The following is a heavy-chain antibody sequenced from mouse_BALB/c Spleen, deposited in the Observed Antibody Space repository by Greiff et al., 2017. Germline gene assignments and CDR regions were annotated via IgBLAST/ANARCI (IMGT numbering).Heavy chain of an antibody. CDR1: GYTFTDYA. Sequence: VQLQQSGAELVRPGVSVKISCKGSGYTFTDYAMHWVKQSHAKSLEWIGVISTYYGDASYNQKFKGKATMTVDKSSSTAYMELARLTSEDSAIYYCARGIYDGYCPFADWGQGTLVTVSA. CDR2: ISTYYGDA. D-gene: IGHD2-3*01. J-gene: IGHJ3*01. V-gene: IGHV1S137*01. CDR3: ARGIYDGYCPFAD.